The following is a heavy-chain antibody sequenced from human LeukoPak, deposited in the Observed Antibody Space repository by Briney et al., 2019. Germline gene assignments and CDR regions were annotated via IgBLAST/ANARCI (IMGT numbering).Heavy chain of an antibody. Sequence: PGGSLRLSCAASGFTFSSYAMHWVGQAPGKGLDGVEVISHDGSNKYYPDSVKGRFPISRDNSRSTLYLQMHSLRAEDTAMYYCARDRVTYFYYYGMDLWGQGTTVTVSS. J-gene: IGHJ6*02. V-gene: IGHV3-30-3*01. D-gene: IGHD4-11*01. CDR3: ARDRVTYFYYYGMDL. CDR1: GFTFSSYA. CDR2: ISHDGSNK.